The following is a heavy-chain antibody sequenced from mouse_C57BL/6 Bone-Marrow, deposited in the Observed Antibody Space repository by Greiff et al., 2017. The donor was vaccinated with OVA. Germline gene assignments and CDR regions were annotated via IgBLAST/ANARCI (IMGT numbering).Heavy chain of an antibody. CDR1: GFTFSSYA. Sequence: EVMLVESGEGLVKPGGSLKLSCAASGFTFSSYAMSWVRQTPEKRLEWVAYISSGGDYIYYADTVKGRFTISRDNARNTLYLQMSSLKSEDTAMYYCTSSLYGRYAMDYWGQGTSVTVSS. J-gene: IGHJ4*01. CDR3: TSSLYGRYAMDY. CDR2: ISSGGDYI. V-gene: IGHV5-9-1*02. D-gene: IGHD1-1*01.